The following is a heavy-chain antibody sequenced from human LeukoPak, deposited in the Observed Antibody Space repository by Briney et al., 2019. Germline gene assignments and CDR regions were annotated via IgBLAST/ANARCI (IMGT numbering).Heavy chain of an antibody. CDR2: IKDGGTTT. CDR1: GFTFSSYW. J-gene: IGHJ4*02. CDR3: TTIRPGY. Sequence: SCASSGFTFSSYWIHWVCQVPGKGLVWVARIKDGGTTTDYADSVKGRFTISRDDAKNTLYLQMNSLRAEDTAVYYCTTIRPGYWGQGTLVTVSP. D-gene: IGHD5-12*01. V-gene: IGHV3-74*01.